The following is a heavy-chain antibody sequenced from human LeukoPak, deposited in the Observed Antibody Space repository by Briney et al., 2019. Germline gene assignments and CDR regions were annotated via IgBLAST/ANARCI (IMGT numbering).Heavy chain of an antibody. CDR1: GFTFGDYA. CDR2: ISSRSYGGTT. V-gene: IGHV3-49*04. Sequence: GRSLRLSCIASGFTFGDYAMSWVRQAPGKGLEWVGFISSRSYGGTTEYAASVRGRFTISRDDSKSIAYLQVNSLKTEDTAVYYCTRVRSGNDFDYWGQGTLVTVSS. D-gene: IGHD3-10*01. CDR3: TRVRSGNDFDY. J-gene: IGHJ4*02.